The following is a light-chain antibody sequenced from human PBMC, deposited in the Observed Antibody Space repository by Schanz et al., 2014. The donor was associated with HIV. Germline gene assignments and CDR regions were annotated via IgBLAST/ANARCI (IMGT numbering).Light chain of an antibody. J-gene: IGKJ5*01. V-gene: IGKV3D-15*01. CDR1: QSLGGS. CDR2: GAS. Sequence: EIVLTQSPGTLSLSPGERATLSCRASQSLGGSQLAWYQHKPGQAPRLLIYGASTRATGIPDRFSGSGSGTDFTLTISSLQSEDFAVYYCQQYNDWPPITFGQGTRLEIK. CDR3: QQYNDWPPIT.